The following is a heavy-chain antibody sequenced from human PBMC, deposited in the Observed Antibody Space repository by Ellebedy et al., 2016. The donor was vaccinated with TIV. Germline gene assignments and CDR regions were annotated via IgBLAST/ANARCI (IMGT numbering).Heavy chain of an antibody. CDR2: INTNTGNP. CDR3: ARDVSLGSGSQIDY. V-gene: IGHV7-4-1*02. D-gene: IGHD3-10*01. CDR1: GYTFTTYN. J-gene: IGHJ4*02. Sequence: ASVKVSCKGSGYTFTTYNLNWVRQAPGQGLEWMGWINTNTGNPTYAQGFTGRFVFSLDTSVSTAYLHISSLKAEATAVYYCARDVSLGSGSQIDYWGQGTLVTVSS.